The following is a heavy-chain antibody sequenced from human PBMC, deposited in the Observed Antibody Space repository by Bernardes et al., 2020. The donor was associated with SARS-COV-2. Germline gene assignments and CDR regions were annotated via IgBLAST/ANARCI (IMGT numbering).Heavy chain of an antibody. CDR2: VSDGGRST. CDR1: GFTSSNDS. Sequence: GSIRLPSAASGFTSSNDSINCFRRAPGKGLEWVSGVSDGGRSTYYADSVKGRFTISRDSSKNTLYLQMNSLRADDTAVYYCAKTISPHLPPWYGMDAWGQGTKVTVSS. J-gene: IGHJ6*02. CDR3: AKTISPHLPPWYGMDA. V-gene: IGHV3-23*01.